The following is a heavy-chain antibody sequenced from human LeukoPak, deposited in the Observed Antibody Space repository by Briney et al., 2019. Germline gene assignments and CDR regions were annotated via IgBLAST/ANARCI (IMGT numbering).Heavy chain of an antibody. CDR3: AREPNGIVDY. CDR2: IKQDGSEK. CDR1: GFTFSTYW. J-gene: IGHJ4*02. D-gene: IGHD1-26*01. Sequence: GGSLRLSCAASGFTFSTYWMSWVRQAPGKGLEWVANIKQDGSEKYYVDSVKGRFTISRDNTKNSLYLQMSSLRAEDTAVYYCAREPNGIVDYWGQGTLVTVSS. V-gene: IGHV3-7*01.